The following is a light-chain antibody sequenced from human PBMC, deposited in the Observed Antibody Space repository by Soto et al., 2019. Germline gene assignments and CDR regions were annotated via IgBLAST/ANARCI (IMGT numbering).Light chain of an antibody. CDR1: QSVSSNY. V-gene: IGKV3-20*01. CDR3: QQYGSSPIT. J-gene: IGKJ5*01. Sequence: EIVLTQSPGTLSLSPGERATLSCRASQSVSSNYLAWYQQKPGQAPRLLIYGASSRATGIPDRFSGSGSGTDFTLTISGLEPEDFAVFYCQQYGSSPITFGQGTRLEIK. CDR2: GAS.